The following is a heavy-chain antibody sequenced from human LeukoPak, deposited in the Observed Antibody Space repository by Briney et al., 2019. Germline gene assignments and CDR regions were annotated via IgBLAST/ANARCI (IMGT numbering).Heavy chain of an antibody. Sequence: PGGPLRLSCAASGFTFSSYVMSWVRQAPGKGLVWVSRINSDGSSTSYADSVKGRFTISRDNAKNTLYLQMNSLRAEDTAVYYCARDPNYYDSKDNWFDPWGQGTLVTVSS. J-gene: IGHJ5*02. D-gene: IGHD3-22*01. CDR1: GFTFSSYV. V-gene: IGHV3-74*01. CDR2: INSDGSST. CDR3: ARDPNYYDSKDNWFDP.